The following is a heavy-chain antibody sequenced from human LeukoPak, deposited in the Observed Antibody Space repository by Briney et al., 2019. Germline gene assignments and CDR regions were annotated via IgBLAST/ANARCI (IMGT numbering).Heavy chain of an antibody. CDR3: ARDRGFGADDS. D-gene: IGHD3-10*01. V-gene: IGHV3-7*01. CDR2: IHKDGSAK. J-gene: IGHJ4*02. CDR1: GFTFSGYW. Sequence: GGSLRLSCGASGFTFSGYWMSWVRQAPGKGLEWVANIHKDGSAKRYVDSVKGRFTISRDNAKSSLYLQINSLRVEDTAVYYCARDRGFGADDSWGQGSLVTVSS.